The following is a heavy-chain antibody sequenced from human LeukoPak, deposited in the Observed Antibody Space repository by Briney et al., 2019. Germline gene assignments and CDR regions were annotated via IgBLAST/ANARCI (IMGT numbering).Heavy chain of an antibody. V-gene: IGHV4-59*12. D-gene: IGHD2-2*01. Sequence: SETLSLTCTVSGGSISSYYWSWIRQPPGKGLEWIGYIYYSGSTNYNPSLKSRVTISVDTSKNQFSLKLSSVTAADTAVYYCARVSLYCSSTSCYNWFDPWGQGTLVTVSS. CDR3: ARVSLYCSSTSCYNWFDP. J-gene: IGHJ5*02. CDR1: GGSISSYY. CDR2: IYYSGST.